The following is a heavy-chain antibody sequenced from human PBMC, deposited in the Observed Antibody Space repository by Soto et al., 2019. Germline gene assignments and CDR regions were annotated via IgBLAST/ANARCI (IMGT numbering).Heavy chain of an antibody. J-gene: IGHJ6*03. CDR1: GYTLTELS. CDR2: FDPEDGET. D-gene: IGHD2-8*01. V-gene: IGHV1-24*01. CDR3: AFRGFVRPSYFSYRSVV. Sequence: ASVKVSCTVSGYTLTELSVHWVRQAPGKGLEWMGGFDPEDGETIYAQKFQGRVTMTEDTSTDTAYMELSSLRSEDTAVYYCAFRGFVRPSYFSYRSVVCGRGTTVTDS.